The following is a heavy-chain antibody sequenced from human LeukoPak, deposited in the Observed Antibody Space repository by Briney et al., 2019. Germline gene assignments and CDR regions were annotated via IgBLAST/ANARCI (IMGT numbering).Heavy chain of an antibody. CDR2: IYTSGST. J-gene: IGHJ4*02. D-gene: IGHD3-22*01. V-gene: IGHV4-61*02. CDR1: GGSISSGSYY. CDR3: ARSPDHYDSSGLDY. Sequence: SQTLSLTCTVSGGSISSGSYYWSWIRQPAGKGLEWIGRIYTSGSTNYNPSLKSRVTVSVDTSKNQFSLKLSSVTAADTAVYYCARSPDHYDSSGLDYWGQGTLVTVSS.